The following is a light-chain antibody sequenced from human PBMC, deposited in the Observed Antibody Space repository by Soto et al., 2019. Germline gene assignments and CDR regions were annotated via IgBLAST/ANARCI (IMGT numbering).Light chain of an antibody. CDR1: SSDVGGYNF. V-gene: IGLV2-14*01. J-gene: IGLJ2*01. CDR3: SSWTSSTTQV. Sequence: QSVLTQPASVSGSPGQSIIISCTGTSSDVGGYNFVSWYQQHPGKAPKLMIFEVNNRPSGVSNRFSGSKSGNTASLTISGLQAEDEADYYCSSWTSSTTQVLGGGTKLTVL. CDR2: EVN.